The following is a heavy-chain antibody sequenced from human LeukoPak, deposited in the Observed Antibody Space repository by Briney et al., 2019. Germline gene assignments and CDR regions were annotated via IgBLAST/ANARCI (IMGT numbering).Heavy chain of an antibody. CDR2: ISSSSSYI. V-gene: IGHV3-21*01. CDR1: GFTFGNAW. Sequence: GGSLRLSCAASGFTFGNAWMSWVRQAPGKGLEWVSSISSSSSYIYYADSVKGRFTISRDNAKNSLYLQMNSLRAEDTAVYYCARDRNTVTTPFDYYGMDVWGQGTTVTVSS. J-gene: IGHJ6*02. CDR3: ARDRNTVTTPFDYYGMDV. D-gene: IGHD4-17*01.